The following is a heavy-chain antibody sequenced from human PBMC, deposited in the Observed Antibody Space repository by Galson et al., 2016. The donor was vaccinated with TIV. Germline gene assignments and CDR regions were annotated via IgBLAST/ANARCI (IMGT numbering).Heavy chain of an antibody. CDR3: ARDPGYFVY. V-gene: IGHV1-3*01. J-gene: IGHJ4*02. Sequence: SVKVSCKASGYTFTNYIMHWVRQAPGQRLEWMGWINAGNGNTEYSQKFQGRVTITRDTSASTAYMELSSLRSEDTAVYYCARDPGYFVYWGQGTLVTVFS. CDR2: INAGNGNT. D-gene: IGHD1-1*01. CDR1: GYTFTNYI.